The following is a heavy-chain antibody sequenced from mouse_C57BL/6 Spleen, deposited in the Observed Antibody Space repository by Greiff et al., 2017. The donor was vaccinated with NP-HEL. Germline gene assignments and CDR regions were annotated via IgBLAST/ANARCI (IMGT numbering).Heavy chain of an antibody. D-gene: IGHD2-5*01. CDR1: GYTFTDYD. V-gene: IGHV1-15*01. J-gene: IGHJ2*01. Sequence: QVQLKQSGAELVRPGASVTLSCKASGYTFTDYDMHWVKQTPVHGLEWIGAIDPETGGTAYNQKFKGKAILTADKSSSTAYMELRSLTSEDSAVYYCTAYYSKRGYFDYWGQGTTLTVSS. CDR2: IDPETGGT. CDR3: TAYYSKRGYFDY.